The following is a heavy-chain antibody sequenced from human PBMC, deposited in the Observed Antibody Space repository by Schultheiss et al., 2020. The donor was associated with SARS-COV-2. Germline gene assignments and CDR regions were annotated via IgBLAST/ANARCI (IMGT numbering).Heavy chain of an antibody. D-gene: IGHD5-12*01. CDR2: ISAYNGNT. CDR1: GGTFSSYA. Sequence: ASVKVSCKASGGTFSSYAISWVRQAPGQGLEWMGWISAYNGNTNYAQKLQGRVTMTTDTSTSTAYMELRSLRSDDTAVYYCARDRAHNSGYDSYIDYWGQGTLVTVSS. J-gene: IGHJ4*02. V-gene: IGHV1-18*01. CDR3: ARDRAHNSGYDSYIDY.